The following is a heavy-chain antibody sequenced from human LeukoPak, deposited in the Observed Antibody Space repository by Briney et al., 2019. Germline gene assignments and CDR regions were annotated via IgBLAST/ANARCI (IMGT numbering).Heavy chain of an antibody. CDR1: GFTFSYFW. CDR2: INTDGSYS. J-gene: IGHJ4*02. Sequence: RSGGSLRLSCAASGFTFSYFWMHWFRQTPGKGLVWVSCINTDGSYSTYADSVKGRFTISRDNVRNTLYLQMNSLRAEDSAAYYCARDFDGPRASDYWGQGISVTVSS. D-gene: IGHD4-17*01. CDR3: ARDFDGPRASDY. V-gene: IGHV3-74*01.